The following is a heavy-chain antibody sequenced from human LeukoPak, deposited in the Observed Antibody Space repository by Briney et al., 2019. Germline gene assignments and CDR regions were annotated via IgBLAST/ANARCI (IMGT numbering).Heavy chain of an antibody. D-gene: IGHD3-10*01. Sequence: GGSLRLSCAASGFTFSSYAMSWVRQAPGKGLEWVSAISGSGGSTYYADSVKGRFTISRDNSKNTLYLQMNSLRAGDTAVYYCAKDHGSGSYFFFGAFDIWGQGTMVTVSS. V-gene: IGHV3-23*01. CDR3: AKDHGSGSYFFFGAFDI. CDR2: ISGSGGST. J-gene: IGHJ3*02. CDR1: GFTFSSYA.